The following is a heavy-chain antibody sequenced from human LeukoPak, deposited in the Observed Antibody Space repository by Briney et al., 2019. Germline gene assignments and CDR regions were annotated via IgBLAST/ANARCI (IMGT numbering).Heavy chain of an antibody. Sequence: PGGSLRLSYAASGFTFSSDAISCASQAPGKWLEWVSAISGSGGSTYYADSVKGRFTISRDNSKNTLYLQMNSLRAEDTAVYYCASRGDTAMVTDYWGQGTLVTVSS. D-gene: IGHD5-18*01. V-gene: IGHV3-23*01. J-gene: IGHJ4*02. CDR1: GFTFSSDA. CDR2: ISGSGGST. CDR3: ASRGDTAMVTDY.